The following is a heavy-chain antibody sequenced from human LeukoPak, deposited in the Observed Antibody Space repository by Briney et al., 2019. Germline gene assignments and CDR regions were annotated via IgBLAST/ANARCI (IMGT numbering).Heavy chain of an antibody. CDR3: ARDIPRYRTTWYVDY. D-gene: IGHD5-12*01. V-gene: IGHV4-39*07. CDR2: VYNTGTT. Sequence: PSETLSLTCTVSGGSISSSDYSWGWIRQPPGKGLEYIGTVYNTGTTYYNPSLTGRVTISVDTSKNQFSLRLTSVTAADTAVYYCARDIPRYRTTWYVDYWGQGTLVTVSS. J-gene: IGHJ4*02. CDR1: GGSISSSDYS.